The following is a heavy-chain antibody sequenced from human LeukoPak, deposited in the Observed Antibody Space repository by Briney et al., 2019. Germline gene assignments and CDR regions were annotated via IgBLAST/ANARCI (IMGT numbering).Heavy chain of an antibody. CDR1: GFTFSNYW. J-gene: IGHJ4*02. V-gene: IGHV3-74*01. CDR2: ISSDGNNI. D-gene: IGHD1-26*01. Sequence: GGSLRLSCAASGFTFSNYWMHWVRQVPGKGLVWVSRISSDGNNIQYADSVKGRVTISRDNAKNTLYLQMNSLRVEDTAVYYCARIIVGATGIDYWGQGTLVTVSS. CDR3: ARIIVGATGIDY.